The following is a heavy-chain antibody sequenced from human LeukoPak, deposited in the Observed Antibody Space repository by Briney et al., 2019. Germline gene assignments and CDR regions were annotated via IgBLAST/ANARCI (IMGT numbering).Heavy chain of an antibody. CDR3: ASLVTTLRFFDF. CDR1: GGSINSYF. V-gene: IGHV4-59*08. CDR2: IYYTGSA. J-gene: IGHJ4*02. D-gene: IGHD4-17*01. Sequence: SETLSLTCTVSGGSINSYFWSWIRQSPGKGREWIGYIYYTGSATYNPSLKSRVTISVDTSKNQFSLRLSSVTAADTAVYYCASLVTTLRFFDFWGQGSLVTVSS.